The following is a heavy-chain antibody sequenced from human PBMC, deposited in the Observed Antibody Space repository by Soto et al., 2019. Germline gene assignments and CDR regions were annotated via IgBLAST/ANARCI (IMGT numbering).Heavy chain of an antibody. CDR3: ARKDRSSLRKTIFGVVLNWFDP. D-gene: IGHD3-3*01. CDR2: ISAYNGNT. CDR1: GYTFTSYG. J-gene: IGHJ5*02. V-gene: IGHV1-18*01. Sequence: ASVKVSCKASGYTFTSYGISWVRQAPGQGLEWMGWISAYNGNTNYAQKLQGRVTISVDTSKNQFSLKLSSVTAADTAVYYCARKDRSSLRKTIFGVVLNWFDPWGQGTLVTVSS.